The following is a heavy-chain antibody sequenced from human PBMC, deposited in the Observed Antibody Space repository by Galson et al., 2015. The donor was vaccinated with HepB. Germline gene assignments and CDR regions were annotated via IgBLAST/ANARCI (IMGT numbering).Heavy chain of an antibody. CDR2: ISGSGGNT. D-gene: IGHD1-14*01. V-gene: IGHV3-23*01. CDR3: AKESGRTAYGDY. J-gene: IGHJ4*02. CDR1: GFTFSSYA. Sequence: SLRLSCAASGFTFSSYAMSWVRQAPGEGLEWVSAISGSGGNTYYADSVRGRFTISRDNSKNPLYLQMNSLRVGGTALYYCAKESGRTAYGDYCGPVSLVTASS.